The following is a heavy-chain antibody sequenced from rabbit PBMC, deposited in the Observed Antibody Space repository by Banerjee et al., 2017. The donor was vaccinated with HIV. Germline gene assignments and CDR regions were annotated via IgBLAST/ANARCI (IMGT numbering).Heavy chain of an antibody. J-gene: IGHJ4*01. Sequence: QEQLEESGGDLVKPEGSLTLTCTASGFSLSSVNWIYWVRQAPGKGLEWIGTIYAGSTGTTDYASWAKGRFTISKTSSTTVTLQMTSLTAADTATYFCARDLAGVTGWNFNLWGPGTLVTVS. D-gene: IGHD4-1*01. CDR1: GFSLSSVNW. CDR2: IYAGSTGTT. V-gene: IGHV1S45*01. CDR3: ARDLAGVTGWNFNL.